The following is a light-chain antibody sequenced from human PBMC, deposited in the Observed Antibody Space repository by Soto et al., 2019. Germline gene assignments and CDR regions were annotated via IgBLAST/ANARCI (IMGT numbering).Light chain of an antibody. J-gene: IGKJ1*01. CDR1: QSLLHGNGYNY. V-gene: IGKV2-28*01. Sequence: IVMTQSPLSLSVTPGEPASISCRSSQSLLHGNGYNYLAWYXQKPGQSPQXMIYLGSNRASGVPDSFSGSGSGTDFTLKISRVQAEDVGVYYCMQALQTPWTFGQGTKVDIK. CDR3: MQALQTPWT. CDR2: LGS.